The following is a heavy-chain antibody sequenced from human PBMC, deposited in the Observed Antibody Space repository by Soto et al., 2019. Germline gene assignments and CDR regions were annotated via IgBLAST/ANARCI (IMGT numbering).Heavy chain of an antibody. J-gene: IGHJ4*02. CDR2: IYSGGST. Sequence: EVQLVESGGSLVQPGGSLRLSCAASRFTVSSNYMGWVRQAPGKGLEWVSVIYSGGSTYYADSVKGRFTISRDNSKNTLYLQMNSLRAEDTAVYYCARGKTSVNYWGQGTLVTVSS. CDR3: ARGKTSVNY. CDR1: RFTVSSNY. D-gene: IGHD6-6*01. V-gene: IGHV3-66*01.